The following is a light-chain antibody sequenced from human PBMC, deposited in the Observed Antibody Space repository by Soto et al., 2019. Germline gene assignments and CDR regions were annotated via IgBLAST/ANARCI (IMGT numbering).Light chain of an antibody. CDR3: HTWGTGIQV. Sequence: QSVLTQSPSASASLGASVKLTCTLSSEHSRYAIAWDQQQPQKGPRHLMRLNSDGTSIKGDGIPDRFSVSRSGAEHYLTISSLQSEDEADYYCHTWGTGIQVFGGGTKLTVL. CDR1: SEHSRYA. V-gene: IGLV4-69*01. CDR2: LNSDGTS. J-gene: IGLJ3*02.